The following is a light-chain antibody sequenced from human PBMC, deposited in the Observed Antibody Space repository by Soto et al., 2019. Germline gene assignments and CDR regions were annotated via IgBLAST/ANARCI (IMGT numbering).Light chain of an antibody. CDR2: EVS. CDR1: SSDFGGYNY. CDR3: SSYTSSSTRV. V-gene: IGLV2-14*01. Sequence: QSALTQPASVSGSPGQSITISCTGTSSDFGGYNYVSWYHQHPGKAPKFMIYEVSNRPSGVSNRFSGSKSGNTASLTISGRQAEDEADYYGSSYTSSSTRVFGTGTKLTVL. J-gene: IGLJ1*01.